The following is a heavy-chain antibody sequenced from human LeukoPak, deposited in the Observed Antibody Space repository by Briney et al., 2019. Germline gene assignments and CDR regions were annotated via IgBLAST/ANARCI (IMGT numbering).Heavy chain of an antibody. CDR3: ARDGTIVVVPAAAPDY. D-gene: IGHD2-2*01. V-gene: IGHV3-33*01. CDR1: GFTFSSYG. CDR2: IWYDGSNK. J-gene: IGHJ4*02. Sequence: PGGSLRLSCAASGFTFSSYGMHWVRQAPGKGLEWGAVIWYDGSNKYYADSVKGRFTISRDNSKNTLYLQMNSLRAEDTAVYYCARDGTIVVVPAAAPDYWGQGTLVTVSS.